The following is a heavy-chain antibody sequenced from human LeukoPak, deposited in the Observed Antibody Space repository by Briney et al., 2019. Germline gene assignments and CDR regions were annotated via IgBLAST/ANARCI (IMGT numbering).Heavy chain of an antibody. V-gene: IGHV5-51*01. D-gene: IGHD3-22*01. Sequence: GESLKIYCKGSGYSFSNYWIGWVRQMPGKGLEWMGTIYPGDSDTGYSPSFQGQVTISADKSISTAYLEWSSLKASDTAMYYCVSAHFYYDSSGYWNFDYWGQGTLVTVSS. J-gene: IGHJ4*02. CDR3: VSAHFYYDSSGYWNFDY. CDR1: GYSFSNYW. CDR2: IYPGDSDT.